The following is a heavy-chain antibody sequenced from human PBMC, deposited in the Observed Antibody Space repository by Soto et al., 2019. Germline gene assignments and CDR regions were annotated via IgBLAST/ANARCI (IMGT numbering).Heavy chain of an antibody. Sequence: EVLLVESGGGLVQPGGSLRLTCTASGFNFRDYWMSWIRQAPGQGPEWVANMKQDVSEIYYLDSVKGRFTISRDNTKSSLNLQMNSLRVEDTAVYYGAGDKVTGPSHFDSWGQGTLVTVSS. CDR3: AGDKVTGPSHFDS. CDR2: MKQDVSEI. V-gene: IGHV3-7*01. CDR1: GFNFRDYW. D-gene: IGHD2-21*02. J-gene: IGHJ4*02.